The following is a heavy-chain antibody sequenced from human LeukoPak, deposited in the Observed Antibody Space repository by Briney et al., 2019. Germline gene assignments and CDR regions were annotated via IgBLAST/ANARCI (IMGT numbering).Heavy chain of an antibody. V-gene: IGHV1-18*01. D-gene: IGHD3-9*01. J-gene: IGHJ4*02. CDR2: ISAYNDNT. CDR1: GYTFTSYG. Sequence: ASVKVSCKASGYTFTSYGISWVRQAPGQGLEWMGWISAYNDNTNYAQKRQGRVTMTTDTSTSTAYMELRSLRSDDTAVYYCARVHYDILTGYSYFDYWGQGTLVTVSS. CDR3: ARVHYDILTGYSYFDY.